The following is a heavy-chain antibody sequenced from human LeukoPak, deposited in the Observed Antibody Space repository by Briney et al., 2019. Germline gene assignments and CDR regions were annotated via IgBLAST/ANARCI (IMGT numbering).Heavy chain of an antibody. J-gene: IGHJ4*02. CDR2: ISRNSYT. CDR3: ARELFM. Sequence: TGGSLRLSCAASGFTFSDYYMSWIRQAPGKGLEWVSYISRNSYTNYADSVKGRFTISRDNAKNSLYLQMASLRADDTAVYYCARELFMGGQGTLVTVSS. CDR1: GFTFSDYY. D-gene: IGHD3-10*01. V-gene: IGHV3-11*05.